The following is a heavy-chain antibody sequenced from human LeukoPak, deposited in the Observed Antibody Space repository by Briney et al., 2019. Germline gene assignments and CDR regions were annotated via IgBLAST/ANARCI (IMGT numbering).Heavy chain of an antibody. V-gene: IGHV3-23*01. J-gene: IGHJ4*02. CDR2: ISGSGGST. CDR1: GFSFSNAW. CDR3: AKGFSNESPFDY. Sequence: PGGSLRLSCAASGFSFSNAWMSWVRQAPGKGLEWVSAISGSGGSTYYADSVKGRFTISRDNSKNTLYLQMNSLRAEDTAVYYCAKGFSNESPFDYWGQGTLVTVSS.